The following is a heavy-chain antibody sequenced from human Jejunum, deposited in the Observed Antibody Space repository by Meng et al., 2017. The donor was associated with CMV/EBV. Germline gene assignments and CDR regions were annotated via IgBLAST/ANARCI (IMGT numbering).Heavy chain of an antibody. Sequence: CTASGYSFTTYWLAWVRQMPGKGLEWMRIIYPGDSDTTYSPSLQGQVTISADKSISTAYLQWSSLKASDTAMYYCARRGYSYSADSWGQGTLVTVSS. CDR2: IYPGDSDT. CDR1: GYSFTTYW. D-gene: IGHD5-18*01. V-gene: IGHV5-51*01. CDR3: ARRGYSYSADS. J-gene: IGHJ4*02.